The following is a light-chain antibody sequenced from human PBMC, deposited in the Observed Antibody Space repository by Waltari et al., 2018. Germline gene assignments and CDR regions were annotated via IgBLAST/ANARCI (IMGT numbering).Light chain of an antibody. J-gene: IGLJ3*02. V-gene: IGLV7-46*01. CDR1: TGAVTSAHF. CDR2: DTN. Sequence: QAVVTQEPSLTVSPGGTVTLTSGSSTGAVTSAHFANWLQQKPGQPPKTPIYDTNKRHPWTPARFSGSLLGGTTALTLSGAQPEDEADYYCLLSYSGAWVFGGGTKLTVL. CDR3: LLSYSGAWV.